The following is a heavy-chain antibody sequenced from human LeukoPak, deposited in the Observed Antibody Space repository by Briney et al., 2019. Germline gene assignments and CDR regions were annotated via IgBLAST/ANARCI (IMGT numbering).Heavy chain of an antibody. CDR2: INHSGST. Sequence: PSETLSLTCAVYGGSLSHYYWSWIRQPPGKGMEWIGEINHSGSTNYNPSLKSRVTISVVMSKNQFSLELTSVTAADTAVYYCARGPASGSNFAWFDPWGQGTLVTVSS. CDR1: GGSLSHYY. CDR3: ARGPASGSNFAWFDP. V-gene: IGHV4-34*01. J-gene: IGHJ5*02. D-gene: IGHD3-10*01.